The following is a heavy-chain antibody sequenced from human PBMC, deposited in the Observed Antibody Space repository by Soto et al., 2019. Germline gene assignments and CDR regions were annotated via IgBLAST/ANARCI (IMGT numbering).Heavy chain of an antibody. CDR3: ARDRVPTAHDFYYGMDV. Sequence: LRLSCAASGFTFIAYWMHLVRQAPLKGLVWVSRINSDGSSTSYADSVKGRFTISRDNAKNTLYLQMNSLRADDTAVYYCARDRVPTAHDFYYGMDVWGQGTTVTVSS. V-gene: IGHV3-74*01. D-gene: IGHD5-12*01. CDR1: GFTFIAYW. J-gene: IGHJ6*02. CDR2: INSDGSST.